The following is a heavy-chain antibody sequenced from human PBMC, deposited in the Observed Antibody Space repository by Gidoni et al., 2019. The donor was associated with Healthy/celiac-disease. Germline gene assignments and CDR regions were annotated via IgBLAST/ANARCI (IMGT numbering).Heavy chain of an antibody. CDR3: TRGGGYYYYGMDV. Sequence: EVQLMESGGGLVQPGRSLRLSCTASVLTLGAYAMSCFRQAPGKGMEWGGFIRSKAYGGTTEYDASVKGRVTISRDDSKSIADLQMNSLKTEDTAVYYCTRGGGYYYYGMDVWGQGTTVTVSS. V-gene: IGHV3-49*03. J-gene: IGHJ6*02. CDR1: VLTLGAYA. D-gene: IGHD3-16*01. CDR2: IRSKAYGGTT.